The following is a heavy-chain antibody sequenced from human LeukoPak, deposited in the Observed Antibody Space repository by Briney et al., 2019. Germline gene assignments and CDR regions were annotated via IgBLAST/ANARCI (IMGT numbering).Heavy chain of an antibody. D-gene: IGHD3-10*01. CDR1: GGTFSSYA. CDR3: ARLNLYGSGEVNYYYYGMDV. V-gene: IGHV1-69*01. CDR2: IIPIFGTA. J-gene: IGHJ6*02. Sequence: ASVKVSCKASGGTFSSYAISWVRQAPGQGLECMGGIIPIFGTANYAQKFQGRVTITADESTSTAYMELSSLRSEDTAVYYCARLNLYGSGEVNYYYYGMDVWGQGTTVTVSS.